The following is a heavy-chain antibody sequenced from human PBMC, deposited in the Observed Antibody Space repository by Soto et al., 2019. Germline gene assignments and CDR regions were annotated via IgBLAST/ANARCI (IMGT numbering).Heavy chain of an antibody. D-gene: IGHD1-26*01. CDR2: ITSSGSTI. CDR1: GFTFSDYY. Sequence: PGGSLRLSCAASGFTFSDYYMSWIRQAPGKGLEWVSYITSSGSTISYADSVKGRFTISRDNAKNSLYLQMNSLRADDTAVYYCARDLTVGFEPAYWGQGTLVTVSS. V-gene: IGHV3-11*01. J-gene: IGHJ4*02. CDR3: ARDLTVGFEPAY.